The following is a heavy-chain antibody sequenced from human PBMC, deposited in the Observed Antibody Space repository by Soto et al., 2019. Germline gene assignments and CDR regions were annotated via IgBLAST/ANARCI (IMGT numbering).Heavy chain of an antibody. J-gene: IGHJ1*01. CDR2: IYYSGST. CDR1: GGSISSYY. CDR3: ARSFPDCSGGSCYSFSY. V-gene: IGHV4-59*01. D-gene: IGHD2-15*01. Sequence: PSETLSLTCTVSGGSISSYYWSWIRQPPGKGLEWLGYIYYSGSTNYNPSLKSRVTISVDTSKNQFSLKLSSVTAADTAVYYCARSFPDCSGGSCYSFSYCGQGSLVPVSS.